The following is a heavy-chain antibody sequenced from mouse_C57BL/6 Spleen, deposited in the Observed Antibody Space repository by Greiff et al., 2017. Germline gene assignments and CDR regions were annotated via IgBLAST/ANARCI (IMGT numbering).Heavy chain of an antibody. CDR1: GYTFTDYE. V-gene: IGHV1-15*01. J-gene: IGHJ1*03. Sequence: QVQLKESGAELVRPGASVTLSCKASGYTFTDYEMHWVKQTPVHGLEWIGAIDPETGGTAYNQKFKGKAILTADKSSSTAYMELRSLTSEDTAVYYCTRGGSSYGYFDYWGTGTTVTVSS. CDR2: IDPETGGT. CDR3: TRGGSSYGYFDY. D-gene: IGHD1-1*01.